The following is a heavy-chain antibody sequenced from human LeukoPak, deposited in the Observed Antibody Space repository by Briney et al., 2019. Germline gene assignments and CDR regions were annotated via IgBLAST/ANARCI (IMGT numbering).Heavy chain of an antibody. CDR3: ARDARAYRYHDSSGYQYGGNVGAFDI. CDR2: IYYSGST. Sequence: SETLSLTCTVSGVSVSSGSYYWSWIRQPPGKGLEWIGYIYYSGSTNYNPSLKSRVTISVDTSKNQFSLKLSSVTAADTAVYYCARDARAYRYHDSSGYQYGGNVGAFDIWGQGTMVTVSS. V-gene: IGHV4-61*01. J-gene: IGHJ3*02. CDR1: GVSVSSGSYY. D-gene: IGHD3-22*01.